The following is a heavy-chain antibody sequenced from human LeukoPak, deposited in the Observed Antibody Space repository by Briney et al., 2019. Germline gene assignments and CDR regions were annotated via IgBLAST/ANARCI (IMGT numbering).Heavy chain of an antibody. J-gene: IGHJ5*02. V-gene: IGHV1-2*02. CDR2: MNPNSGGT. CDR3: ARPYFDLLDWFVP. Sequence: ASVKVSCKASGYTFTGYDMHWVRQAPGQGLEWMGGMNPNSGGTKYAQKFQGRVTMTRDTSISTAYMALSRVRSDDTAVYYCARPYFDLLDWFVPWGQGTLVTVSS. D-gene: IGHD3-9*01. CDR1: GYTFTGYD.